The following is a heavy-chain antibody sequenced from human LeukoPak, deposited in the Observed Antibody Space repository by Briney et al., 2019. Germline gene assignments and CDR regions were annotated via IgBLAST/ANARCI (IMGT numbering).Heavy chain of an antibody. D-gene: IGHD4-17*01. J-gene: IGHJ1*01. Sequence: ASVKVSCKASGYTFTSCYMHWVRQAPGQGLEWMGIINPSGGSTSYAQKFQGRVTMTRDTSTSTVYMELSSLRSEDTAVYYCARALYGDLPGEYFQHWGQGTLVTVSS. CDR3: ARALYGDLPGEYFQH. CDR2: INPSGGST. V-gene: IGHV1-46*01. CDR1: GYTFTSCY.